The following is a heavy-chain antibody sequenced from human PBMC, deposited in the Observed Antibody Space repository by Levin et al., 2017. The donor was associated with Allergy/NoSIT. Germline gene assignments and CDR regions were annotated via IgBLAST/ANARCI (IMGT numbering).Heavy chain of an antibody. CDR2: IYYSGST. Sequence: SETLSLTCTVSGGSISSGDYYWSWIRQPPGKGLEWVAYIYYSGSTYYNPSLKSRVTISLDTSKNQFSLKLSSVTAADTAVYYCARVATTEGTFDYWGQGTLVTVSS. CDR1: GGSISSGDYY. V-gene: IGHV4-30-4*01. J-gene: IGHJ4*02. CDR3: ARVATTEGTFDY. D-gene: IGHD4-23*01.